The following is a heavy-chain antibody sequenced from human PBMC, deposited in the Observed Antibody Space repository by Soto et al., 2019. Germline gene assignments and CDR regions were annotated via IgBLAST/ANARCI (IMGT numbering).Heavy chain of an antibody. D-gene: IGHD3-10*01. CDR1: GGSISSGGYY. CDR3: ASLIPRSGTLWSHWNY. J-gene: IGHJ4*02. V-gene: IGHV4-31*03. CDR2: IYYSGST. Sequence: SETLSLTCTVSGGSISSGGYYWSWIRQHPGKGLEWIGYIYYSGSTYYNPSLKSRVTISVDTSKNQFSLKLSSVTAADTAVYYCASLIPRSGTLWSHWNYWGQGTLVTVSS.